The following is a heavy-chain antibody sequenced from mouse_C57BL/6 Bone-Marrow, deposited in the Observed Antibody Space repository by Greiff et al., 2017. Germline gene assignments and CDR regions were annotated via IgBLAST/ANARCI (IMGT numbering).Heavy chain of an antibody. CDR1: GYTFTSYG. J-gene: IGHJ3*01. D-gene: IGHD1-1*01. CDR3: AREGITPWFAY. CDR2: IYPRSGNT. Sequence: LMESGAELARPGASVKLSCKASGYTFTSYGISWVKQRTGQGLEWIGEIYPRSGNTYYNEKFKGKATLTADKSSSTAYMELRSLTSEDSAVYFCAREGITPWFAYWGQGTLVTVSA. V-gene: IGHV1-81*01.